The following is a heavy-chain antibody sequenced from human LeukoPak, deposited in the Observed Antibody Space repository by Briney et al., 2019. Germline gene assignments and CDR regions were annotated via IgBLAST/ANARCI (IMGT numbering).Heavy chain of an antibody. CDR3: ARSGVGRELQLDY. V-gene: IGHV4-34*01. D-gene: IGHD1-26*01. CDR1: GGSFSGYY. Sequence: SETLSLTCAVYGGSFSGYYWSWIRQPPGKGPEWIGEINHSGSTNYNPSLKSRVTISVDTSKNQFSLKLSSVTAADTAVYYCARSGVGRELQLDYWGQGTLVTVSS. J-gene: IGHJ4*02. CDR2: INHSGST.